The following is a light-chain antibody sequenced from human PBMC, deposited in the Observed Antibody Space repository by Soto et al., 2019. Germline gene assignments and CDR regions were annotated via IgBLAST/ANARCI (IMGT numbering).Light chain of an antibody. V-gene: IGKV3-15*01. CDR1: QSVRSN. CDR3: QQYDNWPLT. J-gene: IGKJ4*01. CDR2: GAS. Sequence: EVVMTQSPATLSVSPGEGATLSCRASQSVRSNLAWYQKKPGQSHRLLIYGASTRATAVSARFSGSGSGTEFTLTISSLQSEDFAVYYCQQYDNWPLTFGGGTKVEIK.